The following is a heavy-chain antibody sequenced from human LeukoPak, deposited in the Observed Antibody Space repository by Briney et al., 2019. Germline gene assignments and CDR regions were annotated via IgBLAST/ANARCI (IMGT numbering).Heavy chain of an antibody. CDR2: ISAYNGNT. V-gene: IGHV1-18*04. CDR3: ARAPDYDILTGYSDAFDI. J-gene: IGHJ3*02. D-gene: IGHD3-9*01. CDR1: WYTFTSYG. Sequence: SVKVSCKASWYTFTSYGISWVRQAPGQGLEWMGWISAYNGNTNYAQKLQGRVTMTTDTSTSTAYMELRSLRSDDTAVYYCARAPDYDILTGYSDAFDIWGQGTMVTVSS.